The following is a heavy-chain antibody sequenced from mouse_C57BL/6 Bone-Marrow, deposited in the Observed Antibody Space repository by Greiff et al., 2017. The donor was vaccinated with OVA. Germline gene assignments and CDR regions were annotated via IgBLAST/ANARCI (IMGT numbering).Heavy chain of an antibody. CDR3: ARSSPGGNCDY. J-gene: IGHJ2*01. V-gene: IGHV1-26*01. CDR1: GYTFTDYY. D-gene: IGHD6-1*01. CDR2: INPNNGGT. Sequence: EVQLQQSGPELVKPGASVKISCKASGYTFTDYYMNWVKQSHGKSLEWIGDINPNNGGTSYNQKFKGKATLTVDKSSSTAYMELRSLTSEDSAVYYCARSSPGGNCDYWGQGTTLTVSS.